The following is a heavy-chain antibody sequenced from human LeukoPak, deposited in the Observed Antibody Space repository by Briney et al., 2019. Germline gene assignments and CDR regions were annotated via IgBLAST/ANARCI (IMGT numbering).Heavy chain of an antibody. CDR3: AKDGDYYDSSGYPSPHDY. Sequence: GRSLILSCAASGSTFSSYAMSWVRQAPGKGLEWVSAISGSGGSTYYADSVKGRFTISRDNSKNTLYLQMNSLRAEDTAVYYCAKDGDYYDSSGYPSPHDYWGQGTLVTVSS. D-gene: IGHD3-22*01. CDR2: ISGSGGST. J-gene: IGHJ4*02. CDR1: GSTFSSYA. V-gene: IGHV3-23*01.